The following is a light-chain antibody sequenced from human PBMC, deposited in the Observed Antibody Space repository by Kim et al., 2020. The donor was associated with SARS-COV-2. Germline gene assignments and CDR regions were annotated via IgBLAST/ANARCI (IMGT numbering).Light chain of an antibody. Sequence: SGSPGQTASITCAGDKLGDKYACLYQQKPGQSPVLVIYEDIKRPSGIPERFSGSNSGNTATLTISGTQAMDEADYYCQAWDSSAVVFGGGTQLTVL. J-gene: IGLJ2*01. V-gene: IGLV3-1*01. CDR3: QAWDSSAVV. CDR2: EDI. CDR1: KLGDKY.